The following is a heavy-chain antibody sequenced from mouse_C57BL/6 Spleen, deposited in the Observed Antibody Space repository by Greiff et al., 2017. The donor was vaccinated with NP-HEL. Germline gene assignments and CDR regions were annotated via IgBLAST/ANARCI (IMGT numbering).Heavy chain of an antibody. D-gene: IGHD2-1*01. Sequence: VQGVESGAELVRPGASVTLSCKASGYTFTDYEMHWVKQTPVHGLEWIGAIDPETGGTAYNQKFKGKAILTADKSSSTAYMELRSLTSEDSAVYYCTRDGNFFDYWGQGTTLTVSS. CDR1: GYTFTDYE. V-gene: IGHV1-15*01. J-gene: IGHJ2*01. CDR3: TRDGNFFDY. CDR2: IDPETGGT.